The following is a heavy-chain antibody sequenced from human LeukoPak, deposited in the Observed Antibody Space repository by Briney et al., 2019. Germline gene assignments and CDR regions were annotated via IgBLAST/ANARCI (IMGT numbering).Heavy chain of an antibody. Sequence: GGSLRLSCAASGFTFSSYAMHWVRQAPGKELEWVAVISYDGSNKYYADSVKGRFTISRDNSKNTLYLRMNSLRAEDTAVYYCARDSSSSWYFDYWGQGTLVTVSS. D-gene: IGHD6-13*01. CDR2: ISYDGSNK. J-gene: IGHJ4*02. V-gene: IGHV3-30-3*01. CDR1: GFTFSSYA. CDR3: ARDSSSSWYFDY.